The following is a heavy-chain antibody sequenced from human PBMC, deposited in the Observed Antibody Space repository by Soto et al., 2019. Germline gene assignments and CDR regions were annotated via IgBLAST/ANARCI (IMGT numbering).Heavy chain of an antibody. CDR1: RLTFSSYW. CDR3: ARGSPSHFDY. V-gene: IGHV3-74*01. Sequence: EVQLVESGGGLVQPGGSLRLSCAASRLTFSSYWMHWVRQAPGKGLVWVSRINSDGSSTSYADSVKGRFTISRDNAKNTLYSQMNSLRAEDTAVYYCARGSPSHFDYWGQGTLVTVSS. J-gene: IGHJ4*02. CDR2: INSDGSST.